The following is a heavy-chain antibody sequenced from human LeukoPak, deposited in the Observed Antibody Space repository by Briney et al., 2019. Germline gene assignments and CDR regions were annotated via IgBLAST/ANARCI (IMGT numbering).Heavy chain of an antibody. D-gene: IGHD2-15*01. V-gene: IGHV3-49*04. CDR3: TRENCSGGSCSIWFDP. Sequence: HTGGSLRLSCTASGFTFGDYAMSWVRQAPGKGLEWVGFIRSKAYGGTTEYAASVKGRFTISRDDSKSIAYLQMNSLKTEDTAVYYCTRENCSGGSCSIWFDPWGQGTLVTVSS. J-gene: IGHJ5*02. CDR1: GFTFGDYA. CDR2: IRSKAYGGTT.